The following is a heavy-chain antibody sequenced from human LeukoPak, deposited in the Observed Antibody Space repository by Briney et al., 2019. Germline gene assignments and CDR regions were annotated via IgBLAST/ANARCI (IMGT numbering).Heavy chain of an antibody. Sequence: SETLSLTCTVSGGSISSSSYYWGWIRQPPGKGLEWIGSIYYSGSTYYNPSLKSRVTISVDTSKNQFSLKLSSVTAADTAVYYCARPEGLDYFDYWGQGTLVTVSS. CDR2: IYYSGST. CDR1: GGSISSSSYY. D-gene: IGHD5-12*01. V-gene: IGHV4-39*01. J-gene: IGHJ4*02. CDR3: ARPEGLDYFDY.